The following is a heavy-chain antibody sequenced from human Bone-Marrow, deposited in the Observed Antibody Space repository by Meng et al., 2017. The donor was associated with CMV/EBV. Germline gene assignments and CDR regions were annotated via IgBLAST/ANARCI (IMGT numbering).Heavy chain of an antibody. CDR3: ARDLIAASGKKGFDY. CDR1: GGSISSSSYY. V-gene: IGHV4-39*07. Sequence: GSLRLSCTVSGGSISSSSYYWGWIRQPPGKGLEWIGSIFYNGNTFYNPSLWGRVTISVGTSKKHFSLRLSSVTAADTAVYYCARDLIAASGKKGFDYWGQGKLVTVSS. CDR2: IFYNGNT. D-gene: IGHD6-13*01. J-gene: IGHJ4*02.